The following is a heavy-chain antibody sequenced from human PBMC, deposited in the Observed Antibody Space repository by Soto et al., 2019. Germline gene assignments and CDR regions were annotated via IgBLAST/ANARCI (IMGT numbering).Heavy chain of an antibody. CDR1: GGSISGNDHY. J-gene: IGHJ5*02. D-gene: IGHD2-2*01. CDR3: ARGYCSSSSCPADWFDP. CDR2: IYYSGST. V-gene: IGHV4-30-4*01. Sequence: SETLSLTCTVSGGSISGNDHYWSWIRQPPGKGLEWIGYIYYSGSTYYNPSLKSRVTISVDMSKNQFSLKLSSVTAADTAVYFCARGYCSSSSCPADWFDPWGQGTLVTVPS.